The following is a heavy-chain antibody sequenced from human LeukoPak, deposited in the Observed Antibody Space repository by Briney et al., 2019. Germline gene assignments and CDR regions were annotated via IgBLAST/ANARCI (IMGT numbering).Heavy chain of an antibody. Sequence: SETLSLTCTVSGGSISSYYWSWIRQHPGKGLEWIGYIYYSGSTYYNPSLKSRVTISVDTSKNQFSLKLSSVTAADTAVYYCARVGGEWFGELLDSYYFDYWGQGTLVTVSS. CDR3: ARVGGEWFGELLDSYYFDY. CDR2: IYYSGST. V-gene: IGHV4-59*06. J-gene: IGHJ4*02. CDR1: GGSISSYY. D-gene: IGHD3-10*01.